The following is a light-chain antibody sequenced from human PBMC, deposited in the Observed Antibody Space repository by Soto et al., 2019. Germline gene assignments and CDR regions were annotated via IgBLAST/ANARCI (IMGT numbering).Light chain of an antibody. V-gene: IGKV3-20*01. CDR1: QRVSNSW. Sequence: EIVLTQSPGTLSLSPGERATLSCRASQRVSNSWIAWYQHKPGQAPRLLIYGASSRAAGIPDRFSGGGSGTDFTLTITRREPEDSEVFYCQQYGSPPWTFGQGTKVEIK. CDR3: QQYGSPPWT. CDR2: GAS. J-gene: IGKJ1*01.